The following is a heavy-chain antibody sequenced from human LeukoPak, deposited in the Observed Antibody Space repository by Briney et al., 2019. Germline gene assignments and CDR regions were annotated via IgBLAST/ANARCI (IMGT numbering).Heavy chain of an antibody. J-gene: IGHJ5*02. CDR1: GYSFTTYW. V-gene: IGHV5-51*01. D-gene: IGHD5-18*01. CDR2: IYPGDSDT. CDR3: ARHGSYGSMSWSDP. Sequence: GESLKISCKGSGYSFTTYWIGWVRQMPGKGLEWMGIIYPGDSDTRYSPSFQDQVTFSADKSITTAYLQWSSLKASDTAMYYCARHGSYGSMSWSDPWGQGTLVTVSS.